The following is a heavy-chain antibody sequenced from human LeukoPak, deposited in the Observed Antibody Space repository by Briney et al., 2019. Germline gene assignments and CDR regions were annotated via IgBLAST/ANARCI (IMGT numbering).Heavy chain of an antibody. CDR2: INHSGST. J-gene: IGHJ5*02. D-gene: IGHD2-2*01. Sequence: SETLSLTCAVYGGSFSGYYWSWIRQPPGKGLEWIGEINHSGSTNYNPSLKSRVTISVDTSKNQFSLKLSSVTAADTAVYYCASHLFTYCSSTSCNWFDPWGQGTLVTVSS. CDR3: ASHLFTYCSSTSCNWFDP. V-gene: IGHV4-34*01. CDR1: GGSFSGYY.